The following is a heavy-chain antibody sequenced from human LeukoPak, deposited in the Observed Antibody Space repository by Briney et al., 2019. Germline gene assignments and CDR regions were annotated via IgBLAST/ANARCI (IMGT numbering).Heavy chain of an antibody. CDR2: IKEDGNEN. D-gene: IGHD1-1*01. J-gene: IGHJ5*02. CDR1: GFTFSSYS. V-gene: IGHV3-7*01. CDR3: ARGRYTPGP. Sequence: GGSLRLSCAASGFTFSSYSMSWVRQAPRKGLEWVAYIKEDGNENYYVDSVKGRFTISRDNAESSLYLQMNSLRAEDTAVYYCARGRYTPGPWGQGTLVTVSS.